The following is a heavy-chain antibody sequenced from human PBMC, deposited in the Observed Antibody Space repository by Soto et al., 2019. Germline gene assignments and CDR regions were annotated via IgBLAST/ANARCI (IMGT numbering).Heavy chain of an antibody. CDR3: ARDLGNNWDLDY. CDR1: GFTFSTYP. CDR2: IRSSSSTI. Sequence: EVQLVESGGGLVQPGGSLRLSCAASGFTFSTYPMNWVRQVPGKGLEWVSYIRSSSSTIYYADSVKGRFTISIDSAKNSLYLQMNSLRAEDTAVYYCARDLGNNWDLDYWGQGTLVTVSS. D-gene: IGHD1-1*01. J-gene: IGHJ4*02. V-gene: IGHV3-48*01.